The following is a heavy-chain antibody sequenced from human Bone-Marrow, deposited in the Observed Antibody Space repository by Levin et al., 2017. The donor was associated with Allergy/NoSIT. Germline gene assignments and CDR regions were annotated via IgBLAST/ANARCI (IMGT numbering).Heavy chain of an antibody. CDR2: IHTDTSVT. D-gene: IGHD2-15*01. J-gene: IGHJ4*02. Sequence: LSGGSLRLSCAASGFTFSSYYMHWVRQAPGKGLAWVSNIHTDTSVTNYADSVKGRFTISRDNAKNTLYLQMNSLRAEDTAVYYCARGGCSATSCLDYWGQGTLVTVSS. CDR3: ARGGCSATSCLDY. CDR1: GFTFSSYY. V-gene: IGHV3-74*01.